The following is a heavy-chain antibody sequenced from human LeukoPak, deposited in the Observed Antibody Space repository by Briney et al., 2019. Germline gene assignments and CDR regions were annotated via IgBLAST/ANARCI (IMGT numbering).Heavy chain of an antibody. CDR2: IYYSGST. CDR3: ARQQYASGNSYYLDY. V-gene: IGHV4-59*08. D-gene: IGHD3-10*01. J-gene: IGHJ4*02. Sequence: SETLSLTCTVSGGSISNFYWSWIRQPPGEGLEWIGYIYYSGSTNYNPSLKSRVTISVDTSKNQFSLKLSSVTAADTAMYYCARQQYASGNSYYLDYWGQGTLVTVSS. CDR1: GGSISNFY.